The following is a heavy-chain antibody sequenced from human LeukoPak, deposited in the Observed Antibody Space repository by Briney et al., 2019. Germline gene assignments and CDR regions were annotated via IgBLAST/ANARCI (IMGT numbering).Heavy chain of an antibody. CDR2: IYHSGST. CDR1: GGSISSSNW. J-gene: IGHJ3*02. Sequence: SETLSLTCAVSGGSISSSNWWSCVRQPPGKGLEWIGEIYHSGSTNYNPSLKSRVTISVDKSKNQFSLKLSSVTAADTAVYYCARDSSLMVRGVISFDIWGQGTMVTVSS. D-gene: IGHD3-10*01. V-gene: IGHV4-4*02. CDR3: ARDSSLMVRGVISFDI.